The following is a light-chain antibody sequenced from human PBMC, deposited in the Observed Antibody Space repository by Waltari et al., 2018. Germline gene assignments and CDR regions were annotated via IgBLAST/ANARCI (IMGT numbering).Light chain of an antibody. CDR1: SSNIGSNF. CDR2: RNN. Sequence: QSVLTQPPSASGAPGQRVTISCSGSSSNIGSNFVYWYQQLPGTAPKLLFYRNNQRPSGVPDRFSGSKSGTSASRAISGLRSEDEAHYYCAAWDDSLEEVFGGGTKLTVL. J-gene: IGLJ2*01. V-gene: IGLV1-47*01. CDR3: AAWDDSLEEV.